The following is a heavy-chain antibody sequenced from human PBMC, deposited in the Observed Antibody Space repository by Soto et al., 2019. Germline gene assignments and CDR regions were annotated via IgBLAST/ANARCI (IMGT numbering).Heavy chain of an antibody. V-gene: IGHV1-18*01. CDR3: AKEYIVGATKGFDY. D-gene: IGHD1-26*01. CDR2: ISAYNGNT. Sequence: ASVKVSCKASGYTFTSYGISWVRQAPGQGLEWMGWISAYNGNTNYAQKLQGRVTMTTDTSTSTAYMELRSLRSDDTAVYYCAKEYIVGATKGFDYWGQGTLVTVSS. CDR1: GYTFTSYG. J-gene: IGHJ4*02.